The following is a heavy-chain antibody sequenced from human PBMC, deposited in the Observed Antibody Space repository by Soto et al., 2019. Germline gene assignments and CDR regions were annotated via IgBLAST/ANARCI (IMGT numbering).Heavy chain of an antibody. J-gene: IGHJ4*02. V-gene: IGHV4-39*01. CDR3: ARLEYYYDGIGY. CDR1: AGSISSSSYY. CDR2: IYYSGST. D-gene: IGHD3-22*01. Sequence: PSETLSLTCTVSAGSISSSSYYWGWIRQPPGKGLEWIGSIYYSGSTYYNPSLKSRVTISVDTSKNQFSLKLSSVTAADTAVYYCARLEYYYDGIGYWGQGTLVTVSS.